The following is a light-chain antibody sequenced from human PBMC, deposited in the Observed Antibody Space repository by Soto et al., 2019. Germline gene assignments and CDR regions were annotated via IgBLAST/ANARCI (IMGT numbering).Light chain of an antibody. CDR3: GHYDNLPYT. Sequence: DIQMTQSPSSLSASVGDRVTITCQASHDISNYLNWYQQKPEKAPKLLIYDASNLETGVPSRFNGSGSVTDFTFTISGLQSEDIAVYYCGHYDNLPYTVGQVTKVDSK. CDR1: HDISNY. CDR2: DAS. J-gene: IGKJ2*01. V-gene: IGKV1-33*01.